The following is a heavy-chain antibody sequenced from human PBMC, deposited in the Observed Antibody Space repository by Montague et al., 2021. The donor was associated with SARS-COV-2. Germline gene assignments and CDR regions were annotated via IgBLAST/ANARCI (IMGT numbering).Heavy chain of an antibody. D-gene: IGHD2-15*01. CDR2: IYTSGST. CDR3: ARVPVLASADY. V-gene: IGHV4-61*02. J-gene: IGHJ4*02. CDR1: GGSISNGSYY. Sequence: TLSLTCTVSGGSISNGSYYWSWIRQPAGKGLEWIGRIYTSGSTNYNPSLKSRVTISADTSKNQFSLKMTSVTAADTAVYYCARVPVLASADYWSQGTLVTVSP.